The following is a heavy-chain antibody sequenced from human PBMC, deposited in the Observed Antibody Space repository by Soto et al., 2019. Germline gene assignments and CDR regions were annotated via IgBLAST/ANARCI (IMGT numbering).Heavy chain of an antibody. J-gene: IGHJ6*02. CDR2: IYYSGST. CDR1: GGSISSGGYY. D-gene: IGHD6-13*01. CDR3: ARDNEQQGGRDV. V-gene: IGHV4-31*03. Sequence: SETLSLTCTVSGGSISSGGYYWSWIRQHPGKGLEWIGYIYYSGSTYYNPSLKSRVTISVDTSKNQFSLKLSSVTAADTAVYYCARDNEQQGGRDVWGQGTTVTAP.